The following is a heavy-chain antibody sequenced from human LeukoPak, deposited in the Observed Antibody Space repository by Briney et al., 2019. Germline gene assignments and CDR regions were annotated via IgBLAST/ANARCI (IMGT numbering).Heavy chain of an antibody. Sequence: GASVKVSCKASGYTFTSYDINWVRQATGQGLEWMGWMNPNSGNTGYAQKFQGRVTMTRNTSISTAYMELSSLRSEDTAVYYCARGRSSSWYARRYFDYWGQGTLVTVSS. CDR3: ARGRSSSWYARRYFDY. CDR2: MNPNSGNT. V-gene: IGHV1-8*01. D-gene: IGHD6-13*01. CDR1: GYTFTSYD. J-gene: IGHJ4*02.